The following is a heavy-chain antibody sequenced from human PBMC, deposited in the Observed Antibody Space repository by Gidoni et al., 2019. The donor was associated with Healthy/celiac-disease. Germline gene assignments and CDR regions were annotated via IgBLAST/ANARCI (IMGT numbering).Heavy chain of an antibody. CDR1: GFTGRSNY. D-gene: IGHD6-19*01. CDR3: ARGAQQWLDPWALQVPENWYFDL. Sequence: EVQLVESGGGLVQPGASLRLSCAASGFTGRSNYMSGVRPAPGKGLEWVSVIDSGGSTYYADSVNGRFTISRDNSKNTLYLQMNSLRAEDTAVYYCARGAQQWLDPWALQVPENWYFDLWGRGTLVTVSS. J-gene: IGHJ2*01. CDR2: IDSGGST. V-gene: IGHV3-66*01.